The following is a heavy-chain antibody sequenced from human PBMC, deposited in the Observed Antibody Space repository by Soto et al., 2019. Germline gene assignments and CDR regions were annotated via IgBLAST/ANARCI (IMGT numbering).Heavy chain of an antibody. V-gene: IGHV3-23*01. D-gene: IGHD5-18*01. J-gene: IGHJ4*02. Sequence: EVQLLESGGGLVQPGGSLRLSCAASGFTFSSYAMSWVRQAPGKGLEWVSAISGSGGSTYYADSVKGRFTISRDNSKNTLYLQMNRLRAEDTAVYYCAKGEGYSYGYSYDYWGQGPLVTVSS. CDR2: ISGSGGST. CDR3: AKGEGYSYGYSYDY. CDR1: GFTFSSYA.